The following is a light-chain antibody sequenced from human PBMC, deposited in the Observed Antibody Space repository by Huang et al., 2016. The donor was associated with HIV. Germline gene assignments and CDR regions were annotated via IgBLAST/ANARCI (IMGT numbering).Light chain of an antibody. Sequence: EIVLTQSPGTLSLSPGERATLSCRASQSVSSSNLAWYQQKPGQAPRLLIYGASSRATGIPDRFSGSGSGTDFTLTISRLEPEDFAVYYCQQYGSSRIFTFGPGTKVDIK. CDR2: GAS. CDR3: QQYGSSRIFT. V-gene: IGKV3-20*01. CDR1: QSVSSSN. J-gene: IGKJ3*01.